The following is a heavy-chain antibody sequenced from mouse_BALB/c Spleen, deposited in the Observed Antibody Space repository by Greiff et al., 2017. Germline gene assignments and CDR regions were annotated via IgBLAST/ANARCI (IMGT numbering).Heavy chain of an antibody. CDR1: GFSLTSYD. CDR3: VRDEGRGRAWFAY. V-gene: IGHV2-9-2*01. CDR2: IWTGGGT. J-gene: IGHJ3*01. Sequence: VQGVESGPGLVAPSQSLSITCTVSGFSLTSYDISWIRQPPGKGLEWHGVIWTGGGTNYNSAFMSRLSISKNNSKSQVFLKMNSLQTDDTAIYYCVRDEGRGRAWFAYWGQGTLVTVSA. D-gene: IGHD1-1*01.